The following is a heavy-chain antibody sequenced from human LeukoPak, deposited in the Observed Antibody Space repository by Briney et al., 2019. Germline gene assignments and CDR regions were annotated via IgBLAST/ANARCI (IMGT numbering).Heavy chain of an antibody. V-gene: IGHV3-23*01. CDR2: ISGSGGST. J-gene: IGHJ4*02. D-gene: IGHD3-22*01. CDR1: GFTFSSYA. Sequence: GGSLRLSCAASGFTFSSYAMSWVRQAPGKGLEWVSAISGSGGSTYYADSVKGRFAISRDNSKNTLYLQMNSLRAEDTALYYCAKDSITMIVPRDYWGQGTLVTVSS. CDR3: AKDSITMIVPRDY.